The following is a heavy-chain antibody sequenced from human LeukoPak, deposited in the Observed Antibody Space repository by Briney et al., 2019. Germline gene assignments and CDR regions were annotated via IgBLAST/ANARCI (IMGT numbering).Heavy chain of an antibody. Sequence: SQTLSLTCTVSGGSISSGGYYWSWIRQHPGKGLEWIGYIYYSGSTYYNPSLKGRVTISVDTSKNQFSLKLSSVTAADTAVYYCARVPIFGVVFDYWGQGTLVTVSS. J-gene: IGHJ4*02. CDR2: IYYSGST. D-gene: IGHD3-3*01. CDR3: ARVPIFGVVFDY. CDR1: GGSISSGGYY. V-gene: IGHV4-31*03.